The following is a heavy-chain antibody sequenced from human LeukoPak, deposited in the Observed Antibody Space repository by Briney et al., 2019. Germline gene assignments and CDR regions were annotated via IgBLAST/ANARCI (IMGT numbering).Heavy chain of an antibody. CDR3: AKDYYYDSSGYFDY. V-gene: IGHV3-33*06. D-gene: IGHD3-22*01. J-gene: IGHJ4*02. Sequence: TGGSLRLSCAASGFTFSSYGMHRVRQAPGKGLEWVAVIWYDGSNKYYADSVKGRFTISRDNSKNTLYLQMNSLRAEDTAVYYCAKDYYYDSSGYFDYWGQGTLVTVSS. CDR2: IWYDGSNK. CDR1: GFTFSSYG.